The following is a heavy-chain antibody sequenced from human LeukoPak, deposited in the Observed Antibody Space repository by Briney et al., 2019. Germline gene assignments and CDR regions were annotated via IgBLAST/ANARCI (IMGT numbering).Heavy chain of an antibody. Sequence: PSETLSLTCTVSGGSVSSGSYYWSWIRQPPGKGLEWIGYIYYSGSTNYNPSLKSRVTISVDTSRNQFSLKLSSVTAADTAVYYCARENYDILTGYYYWFDPWGQGTLVTVSS. V-gene: IGHV4-61*01. D-gene: IGHD3-9*01. CDR2: IYYSGST. CDR1: GGSVSSGSYY. J-gene: IGHJ5*02. CDR3: ARENYDILTGYYYWFDP.